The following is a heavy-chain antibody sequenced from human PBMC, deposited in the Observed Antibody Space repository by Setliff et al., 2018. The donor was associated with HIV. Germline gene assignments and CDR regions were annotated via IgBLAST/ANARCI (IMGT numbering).Heavy chain of an antibody. J-gene: IGHJ4*02. V-gene: IGHV3-30*03. Sequence: PGGSLRLSCATSGFSFWNFGMHWVRQAPGKGLEWVAAISYDGKRKYYADSVRGRFTVSRDNAKNSLYLQMNSLRVADTAIYYCARKNGALNYWGQGTLVTVSS. CDR1: GFSFWNFG. CDR2: ISYDGKRK. D-gene: IGHD2-8*01. CDR3: ARKNGALNY.